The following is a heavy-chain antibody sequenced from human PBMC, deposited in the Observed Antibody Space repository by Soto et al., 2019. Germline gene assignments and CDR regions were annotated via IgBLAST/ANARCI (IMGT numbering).Heavy chain of an antibody. V-gene: IGHV4-34*01. CDR1: GGSFSGYY. D-gene: IGHD3-16*01. CDR2: INHSGST. Sequence: SETLSLTCAVYGGSFSGYYWSLIRQPPGKGLEWIGEINHSGSTNYNPSLKSRVTISVDTSKKQFSLKLSSVTAADTAVYYCARGLRKGGSIVYYGMDVWGQGTTITVSS. J-gene: IGHJ6*02. CDR3: ARGLRKGGSIVYYGMDV.